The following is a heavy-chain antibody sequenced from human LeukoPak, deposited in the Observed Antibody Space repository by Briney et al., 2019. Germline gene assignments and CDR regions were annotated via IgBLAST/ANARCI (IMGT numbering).Heavy chain of an antibody. CDR2: ISAYNGNT. Sequence: APVKVSCKASGYTFTSYGISWVRQAPGQGLEWMGWISAYNGNTNYAQKLQGRVTMTTDTSTSTAYMELRSLRSDDTAVYYRAREGEMATNDAFDIWGQGTMVTVSS. V-gene: IGHV1-18*01. J-gene: IGHJ3*02. CDR1: GYTFTSYG. D-gene: IGHD5-24*01. CDR3: AREGEMATNDAFDI.